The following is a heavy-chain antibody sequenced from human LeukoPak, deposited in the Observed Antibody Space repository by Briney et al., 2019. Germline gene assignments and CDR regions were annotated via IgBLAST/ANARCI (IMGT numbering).Heavy chain of an antibody. Sequence: LEWMGGFDPEDGETIYAQKFQGRVTMTEDTSTDTAYMELSSLRSEDTAVYYCATGTHRDWGQGTLVTVSS. V-gene: IGHV1-24*01. CDR2: FDPEDGET. D-gene: IGHD3-10*01. CDR3: ATGTHRD. J-gene: IGHJ4*02.